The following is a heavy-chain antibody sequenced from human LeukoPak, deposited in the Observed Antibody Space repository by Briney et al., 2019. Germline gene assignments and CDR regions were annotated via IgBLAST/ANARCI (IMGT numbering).Heavy chain of an antibody. CDR1: GFTFSSYW. J-gene: IGHJ4*02. CDR3: ARDLWGGSGSGFDY. CDR2: IKQDGSDK. V-gene: IGHV3-7*04. Sequence: GGSLRLSCAASGFTFSSYWMTWVRQAPGKGLEWVASIKQDGSDKYYVDSVKGRFTISRDNAKSSLYLQMNSLRAEDTAVYYCARDLWGGSGSGFDYWGQGTLVTVSS. D-gene: IGHD3-10*01.